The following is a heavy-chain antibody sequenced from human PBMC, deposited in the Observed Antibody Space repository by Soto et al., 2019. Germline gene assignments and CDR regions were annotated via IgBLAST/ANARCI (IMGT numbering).Heavy chain of an antibody. CDR3: AKNAPDYYYDSSGYYYTFN. CDR1: GYTFTSYD. D-gene: IGHD3-22*01. V-gene: IGHV1-8*01. J-gene: IGHJ4*02. Sequence: ASVKVSCKASGYTFTSYDINWVRQATGQGLEWMGWMNPNSGNTGYAQKFQGRVTMTRNTSISTAYMELSSVTAADTAVYYCAKNAPDYYYDSSGYYYTFNWGQGTLVTVSS. CDR2: MNPNSGNT.